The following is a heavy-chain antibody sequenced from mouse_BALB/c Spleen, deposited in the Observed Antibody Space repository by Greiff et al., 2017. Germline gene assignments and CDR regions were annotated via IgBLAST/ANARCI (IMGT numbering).Heavy chain of an antibody. CDR1: GFTFSSYA. V-gene: IGHV5-6-5*01. J-gene: IGHJ2*01. CDR2: ISSGGST. CDR3: ARSDDGYYVDY. D-gene: IGHD2-3*01. Sequence: EVHLVESGGGLVKPGGSLKLSCAASGFTFSSYAMSWVRQTPEKRLEWVASISSGGSTYYPDSVKGRFTISRDNARNILYLQMSSLRSEDTAMYYCARSDDGYYVDYWGQGTTLTVSS.